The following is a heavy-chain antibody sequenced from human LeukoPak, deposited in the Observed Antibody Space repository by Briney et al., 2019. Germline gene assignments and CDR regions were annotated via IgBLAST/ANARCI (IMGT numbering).Heavy chain of an antibody. D-gene: IGHD2-2*01. Sequence: GGSLRLSCAASGFTVSSNYMSWVRQAPGKGLEWVSVIYSGGSTYYADSVKGRFTISRDNSKNTLYLQMNSLRAEDTAVYYCARETQLYCSSTSCYAFDYWGQGTLVTVSS. CDR2: IYSGGST. CDR3: ARETQLYCSSTSCYAFDY. V-gene: IGHV3-66*01. CDR1: GFTVSSNY. J-gene: IGHJ4*02.